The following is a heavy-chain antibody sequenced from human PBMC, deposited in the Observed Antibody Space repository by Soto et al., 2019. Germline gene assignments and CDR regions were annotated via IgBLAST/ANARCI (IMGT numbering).Heavy chain of an antibody. V-gene: IGHV1-2*02. CDR1: GYTFTGYY. CDR2: INPNSGGT. CDR3: GRGGSGGSCYFPCYYYYGMDV. D-gene: IGHD2-15*01. Sequence: ASVKVSCKASGYTFTGYYMHWVRQAPGQGLEWMGWINPNSGGTNYAQKFQGRVTMTRDTSISTAYMELSRLRSDDTAVYYCGRGGSGGSCYFPCYYYYGMDVSGQWTTLAFYS. J-gene: IGHJ6*02.